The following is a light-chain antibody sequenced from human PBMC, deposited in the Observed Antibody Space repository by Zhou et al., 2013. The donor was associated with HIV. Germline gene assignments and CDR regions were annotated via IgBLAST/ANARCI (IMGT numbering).Light chain of an antibody. CDR1: QSINNY. J-gene: IGKJ2*01. CDR3: QQSYNTPYT. CDR2: TTS. Sequence: DIQMTQSPPSLSASVGDRVAITCRASQSINNYLNWYQHKPGKAPKLLIYTTSSLESGVPSRFSGSGSGSDFTLTISSLQPEDFAAYSCQQSYNTPYTFGQGTKLEIK. V-gene: IGKV1-39*01.